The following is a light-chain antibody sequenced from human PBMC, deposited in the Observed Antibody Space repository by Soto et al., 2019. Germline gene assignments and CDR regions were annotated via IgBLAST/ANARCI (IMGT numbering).Light chain of an antibody. CDR3: QQYAGSPLT. CDR1: QSVSSNY. V-gene: IGKV3-20*01. Sequence: EIVLTQSPGTLSLSPGERATLSCRASQSVSSNYLAWYQQKRDQAPRLLIYGASSRATDIPDRFSGSGSGTDFTLTISRLEPEDFAVYYCQQYAGSPLTFGGGTNLEIK. CDR2: GAS. J-gene: IGKJ4*01.